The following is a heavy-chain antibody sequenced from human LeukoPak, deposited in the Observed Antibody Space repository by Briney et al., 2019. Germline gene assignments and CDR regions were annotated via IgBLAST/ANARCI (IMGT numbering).Heavy chain of an antibody. CDR3: ARHFLEARIQLWSARLDY. Sequence: SETLSLTCTVSGGSISSSSYYWGWIRQPPGKGLEWIGSIYYSGSTYYNPSLKSRVTISVDTSKNQFSLKLSSVTAADTAVYYCARHFLEARIQLWSARLDYWGQGTLVTVSS. V-gene: IGHV4-39*01. J-gene: IGHJ4*02. D-gene: IGHD5-18*01. CDR2: IYYSGST. CDR1: GGSISSSSYY.